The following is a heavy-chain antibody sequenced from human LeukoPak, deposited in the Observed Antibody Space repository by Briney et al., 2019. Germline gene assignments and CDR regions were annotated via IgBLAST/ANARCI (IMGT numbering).Heavy chain of an antibody. Sequence: ASVKVSCKASGGTFSSYAISWVRQAPGQGLEWMGGIIPIFGTANYAQKFQGRVTITADESTSTAYMELSSLGSEDTAVYYCATSSGWYFFDYWGQGTLVTVSS. J-gene: IGHJ4*02. CDR1: GGTFSSYA. V-gene: IGHV1-69*13. CDR3: ATSSGWYFFDY. D-gene: IGHD6-19*01. CDR2: IIPIFGTA.